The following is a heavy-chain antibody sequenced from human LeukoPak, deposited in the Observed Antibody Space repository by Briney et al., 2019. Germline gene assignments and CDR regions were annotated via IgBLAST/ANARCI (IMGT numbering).Heavy chain of an antibody. Sequence: ASVNDSCKASVYTFTNYGISWVRQAPGQGLEWMGWISAYNGNTNYEQKLQGRVTMTTDTSTSTAYMEMRSLRSDDTAVYYCARDHGDYDSSGYYSRYFQHWGQGTRVTVSS. V-gene: IGHV1-18*01. D-gene: IGHD3-22*01. CDR3: ARDHGDYDSSGYYSRYFQH. J-gene: IGHJ1*01. CDR1: VYTFTNYG. CDR2: ISAYNGNT.